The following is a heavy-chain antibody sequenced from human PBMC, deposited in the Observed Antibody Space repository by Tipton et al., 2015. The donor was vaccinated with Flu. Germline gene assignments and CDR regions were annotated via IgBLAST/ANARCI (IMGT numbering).Heavy chain of an antibody. Sequence: LSLTCAVYGGSFSGYYWSWICQPPGKGLEWIGEINHSGSTNYNPSLKSRVTISVDTSKNQFSLKLSSVTAADTAVYYCARGGGFDPWGQGTLVTVSS. CDR1: GGSFSGYY. D-gene: IGHD3-16*01. J-gene: IGHJ5*02. CDR2: INHSGST. V-gene: IGHV4-34*01. CDR3: ARGGGFDP.